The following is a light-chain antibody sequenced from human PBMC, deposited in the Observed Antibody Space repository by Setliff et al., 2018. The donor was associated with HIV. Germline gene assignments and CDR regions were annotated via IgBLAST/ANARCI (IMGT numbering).Light chain of an antibody. CDR1: NSDVGAYNY. CDR3: SAYSTLFIYL. V-gene: IGLV2-14*01. Sequence: QSVLTQPASVSGSPGQSITISCTGTNSDVGAYNYVSWYQQHPGKAPKLVIYEVSNRPSGVSNRFSGSKSGNTASLTISGLQAEDEADYYCSAYSTLFIYLFGTGTKVTVL. CDR2: EVS. J-gene: IGLJ1*01.